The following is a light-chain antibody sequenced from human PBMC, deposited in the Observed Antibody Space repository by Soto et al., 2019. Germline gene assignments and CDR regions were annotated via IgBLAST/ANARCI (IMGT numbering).Light chain of an antibody. CDR3: QTWGTGIRV. V-gene: IGLV4-69*01. Sequence: QLVLTQSPSASASLGASVKLTCTLSSGHSSYAIAWHQQQPEKGPRYLMKLNSDGSHSKGDGIPDRFSGSSSGAECYLTISNLQSEDEADYYCQTWGTGIRVFGGGTKLTVL. CDR1: SGHSSYA. CDR2: LNSDGSH. J-gene: IGLJ3*02.